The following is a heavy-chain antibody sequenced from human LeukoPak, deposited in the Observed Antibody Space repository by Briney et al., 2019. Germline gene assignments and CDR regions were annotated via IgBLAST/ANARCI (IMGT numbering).Heavy chain of an antibody. CDR1: GFTVSSNY. CDR3: ATDHEYDYGWGSRWYYLDY. Sequence: PGGSLRLSCAASGFTVSSNYMSWVRQAPGKGLEWVSVIYSGGSTYYADSVKGRFTISRDNAKNSVYLQMNSLRAEDTAVYYCATDHEYDYGWGSRWYYLDYWGQGTPVTVSS. D-gene: IGHD3-10*01. J-gene: IGHJ4*02. V-gene: IGHV3-66*01. CDR2: IYSGGST.